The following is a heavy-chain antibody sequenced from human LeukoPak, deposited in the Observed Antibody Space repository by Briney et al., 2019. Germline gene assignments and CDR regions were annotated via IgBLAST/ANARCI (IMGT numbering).Heavy chain of an antibody. J-gene: IGHJ6*03. Sequence: PGGSLRLSCAASGFTFSSYGMSWVRQAPGKGLEWVSGISGSGGSTYYADSVTGRFTISRDNSKNTLYLQMNSLRAEDTAVYYCARGQQITGTTLDYYSYMDVWGKGTSVTVSS. D-gene: IGHD1-20*01. CDR2: ISGSGGST. CDR3: ARGQQITGTTLDYYSYMDV. V-gene: IGHV3-23*01. CDR1: GFTFSSYG.